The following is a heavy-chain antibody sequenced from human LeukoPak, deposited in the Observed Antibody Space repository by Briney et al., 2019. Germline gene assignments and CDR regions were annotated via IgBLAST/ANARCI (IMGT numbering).Heavy chain of an antibody. D-gene: IGHD6-13*01. Sequence: SETLSLTCTVSGGSISGSSYYWGWIRQPPGKGLEWIGSIYYSGSTYYNPSLKSRVTISVDTSKNQFSLKLSSVTAADTAVYYCAVSSSWVFDALDIWGQGTMVTVSS. CDR3: AVSSSWVFDALDI. CDR2: IYYSGST. J-gene: IGHJ3*02. CDR1: GGSISGSSYY. V-gene: IGHV4-39*07.